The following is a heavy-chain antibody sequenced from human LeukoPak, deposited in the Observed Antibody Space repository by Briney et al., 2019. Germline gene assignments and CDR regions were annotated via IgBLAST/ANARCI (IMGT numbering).Heavy chain of an antibody. V-gene: IGHV3-30*04. Sequence: PGGSLRLSCTASGFSFSSYPMHWVRQAPGKGLEWVAVVSYDGTDKDYADSVKGRFTISRDNLKNTLYLELNSLRADDTAVYYCARDGKSGSEDGFDIWGQGTVVTVSS. CDR1: GFSFSSYP. CDR3: ARDGKSGSEDGFDI. CDR2: VSYDGTDK. D-gene: IGHD1-26*01. J-gene: IGHJ3*02.